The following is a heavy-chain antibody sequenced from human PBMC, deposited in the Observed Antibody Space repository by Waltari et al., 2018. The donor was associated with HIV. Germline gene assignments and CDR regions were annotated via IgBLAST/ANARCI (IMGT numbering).Heavy chain of an antibody. J-gene: IGHJ5*02. CDR2: ISYDGSNK. CDR1: GFTFSSYA. CDR3: ARDTSGGDGGWFDP. V-gene: IGHV3-30*01. D-gene: IGHD2-21*02. Sequence: QVQLVESGGGVVQPGRSLRLSCAASGFTFSSYAMHWVRQAPGKGLGWVAVISYDGSNKYYADSVKDRFTISRDNSKNTLYLQMNSLRAEDTAVYYCARDTSGGDGGWFDPWGQGTLVTVSS.